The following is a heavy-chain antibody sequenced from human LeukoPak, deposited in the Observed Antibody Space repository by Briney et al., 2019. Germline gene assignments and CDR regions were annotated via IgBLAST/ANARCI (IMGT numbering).Heavy chain of an antibody. CDR1: GGSISSSSYY. J-gene: IGHJ4*02. D-gene: IGHD6-19*01. CDR2: IYYSGST. Sequence: SETLSLTCTVSGGSISSSSYYWGWIRQPPGKGLEWIGSIYYSGSTYYNPSLKSRVTISVDTSKNQFSLKLSSVTAADTAVYYCARLGAVAGNVFDYWGQGTLVTVSS. CDR3: ARLGAVAGNVFDY. V-gene: IGHV4-39*01.